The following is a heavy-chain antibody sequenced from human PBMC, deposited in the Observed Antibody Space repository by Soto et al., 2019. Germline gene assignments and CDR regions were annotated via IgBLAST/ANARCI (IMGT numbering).Heavy chain of an antibody. V-gene: IGHV1-24*01. J-gene: IGHJ4*02. CDR2: FDPEDGET. Sequence: ASVKVSCKVSGYTLTELSMHWVRQAPGKGLEWMGGFDPEDGETIYAQKFQGRVTMTEDTSTDTAYMELSSLRSEDTAVYYCATIIAVAGIESPLYWGQGTLVTVSS. CDR1: GYTLTELS. CDR3: ATIIAVAGIESPLY. D-gene: IGHD6-19*01.